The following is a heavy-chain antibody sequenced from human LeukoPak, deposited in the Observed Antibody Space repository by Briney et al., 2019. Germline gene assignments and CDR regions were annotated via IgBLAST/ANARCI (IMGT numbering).Heavy chain of an antibody. CDR1: GFTFSNFW. CDR3: ATSTAAAGTD. J-gene: IGHJ4*02. D-gene: IGHD6-13*01. CDR2: IKQDETEK. V-gene: IGHV3-7*03. Sequence: GSLRLSCTASGFTFSNFWMGWVRQAPGEGLEWVANIKQDETEKFYVGSVKGRFTISRDNAKNSLYLQMNSLRVEDTAIYYCATSTAAAGTDWGQGTLVTVSS.